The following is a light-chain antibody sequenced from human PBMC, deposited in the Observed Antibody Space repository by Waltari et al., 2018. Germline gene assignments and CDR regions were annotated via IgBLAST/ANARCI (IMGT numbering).Light chain of an antibody. Sequence: DTQMTQSPSSLSASLGDTITIPCRASQPISTWLAWYHQKAGKSPKLLIYEAFNLETGVPPRFSGSGSGTHFTLSISSLQPDDAATYFCQQYNSYPWTFGLGTTVE. V-gene: IGKV1-5*01. CDR3: QQYNSYPWT. J-gene: IGKJ1*01. CDR1: QPISTW. CDR2: EAF.